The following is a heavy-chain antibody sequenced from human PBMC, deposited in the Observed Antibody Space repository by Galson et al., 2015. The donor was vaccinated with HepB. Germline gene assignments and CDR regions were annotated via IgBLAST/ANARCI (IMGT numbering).Heavy chain of an antibody. D-gene: IGHD3-22*01. J-gene: IGHJ6*03. CDR1: GFSLSTSGMC. Sequence: PALVKPTQTLTLTCTFSGFSLSTSGMCVSWIRQPPGKALEWLARIDWDDDKYYSTSLKTRLTISKDTSKNQVVLTMTNMDPVDTATYYCARNYYYDSSSGGYYYYMDVWGKGTTVTVSS. CDR3: ARNYYYDSSSGGYYYYMDV. V-gene: IGHV2-70*11. CDR2: IDWDDDK.